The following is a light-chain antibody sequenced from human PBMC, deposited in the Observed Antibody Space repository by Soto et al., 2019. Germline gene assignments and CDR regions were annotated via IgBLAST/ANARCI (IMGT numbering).Light chain of an antibody. CDR2: QIS. Sequence: DVVSTQTPLSSPVTLGQPASISCRSSQSLVYSDGNTYLSWLQQRPGQPPRLLIYQISNRFSGVPDRFSGSGAGTDFTLKISRVEAEDVGVYYCMQFAHFPRTFGQGTKVEIK. V-gene: IGKV2-24*01. CDR1: QSLVYSDGNTY. J-gene: IGKJ1*01. CDR3: MQFAHFPRT.